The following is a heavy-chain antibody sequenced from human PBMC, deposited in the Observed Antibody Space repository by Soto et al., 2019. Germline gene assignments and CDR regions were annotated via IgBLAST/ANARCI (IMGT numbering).Heavy chain of an antibody. D-gene: IGHD3-22*01. Sequence: SETLSLTCTVSGGSISSGDYYWSWIRQPPGKGLEWIGYIYYSGSTYYNPSLKSRVTISVDTSKNQFSLKLSSVTAADTAVYYCARVRYDSSGYYPGPFDYWGQGTLVTVS. V-gene: IGHV4-30-4*01. CDR2: IYYSGST. CDR3: ARVRYDSSGYYPGPFDY. CDR1: GGSISSGDYY. J-gene: IGHJ4*02.